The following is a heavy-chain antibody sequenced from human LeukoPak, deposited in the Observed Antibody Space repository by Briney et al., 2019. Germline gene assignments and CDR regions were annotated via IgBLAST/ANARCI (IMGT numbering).Heavy chain of an antibody. V-gene: IGHV4-59*08. CDR2: IYNSGST. Sequence: SETLSLTCTVSGASISTYYWTWIRQPPGKGLEWIGYIYNSGSTNYNPSLKSRVTISVDTSKNQFSLKLSSVTAAGTAVYYCARRRRIAEAGRSGDALDIWGQGTMVTVSS. CDR3: ARRRRIAEAGRSGDALDI. D-gene: IGHD6-19*01. J-gene: IGHJ3*02. CDR1: GASISTYY.